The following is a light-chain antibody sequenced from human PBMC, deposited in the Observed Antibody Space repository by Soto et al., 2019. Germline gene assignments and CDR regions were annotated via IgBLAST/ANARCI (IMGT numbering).Light chain of an antibody. CDR2: WAS. CDR1: QSGLYNSNNKHY. Sequence: DIVMTQSPDSLAVSLGERATINCKSSQSGLYNSNNKHYLAWYQQKPEQPPKLLIYWASTREPGVPDRFSGSGSGTDFTLTISSLQAEDVAGYYCQQYYSTPWTFGQGTKVEIK. J-gene: IGKJ1*01. V-gene: IGKV4-1*01. CDR3: QQYYSTPWT.